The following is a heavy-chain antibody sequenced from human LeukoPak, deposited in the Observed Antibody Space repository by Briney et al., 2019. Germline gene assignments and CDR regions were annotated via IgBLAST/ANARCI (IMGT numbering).Heavy chain of an antibody. J-gene: IGHJ4*02. D-gene: IGHD3-10*01. CDR1: GFTFGSIS. CDR3: TRDLPVPSLVRGIIIYGLIDY. Sequence: GGSLRLSCEASGFTFGSISMNWVRQAPGKGLEWVSSISPDGETTYHADSVKGRFATSRDNAKSSLYLQMNSLRAEDTALYCCTRDLPVPSLVRGIIIYGLIDYWGQGTLVAVSS. CDR2: ISPDGETT. V-gene: IGHV3-21*06.